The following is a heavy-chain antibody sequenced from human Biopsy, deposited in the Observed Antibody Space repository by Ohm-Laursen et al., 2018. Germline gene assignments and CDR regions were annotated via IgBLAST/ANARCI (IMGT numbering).Heavy chain of an antibody. CDR3: ASFNDYKGSWFDP. CDR1: GGSARSYL. CDR2: IYNSGST. J-gene: IGHJ5*02. Sequence: SETLSLTCSVSGGSARSYLWSWIRQPPGKGLEWIGNIYNSGSTSYNPSLKSRVTISVDTSKNQFSLKLNSATAADTAVYYCASFNDYKGSWFDPWARERWSPSPQ. V-gene: IGHV4-59*02. D-gene: IGHD4-11*01.